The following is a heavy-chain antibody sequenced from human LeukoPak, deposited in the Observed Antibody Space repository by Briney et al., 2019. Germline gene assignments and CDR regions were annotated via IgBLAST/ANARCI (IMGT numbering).Heavy chain of an antibody. CDR1: GYTFTSYG. V-gene: IGHV1-18*01. J-gene: IGHJ6*02. Sequence: RASVKVSCKASGYTFTSYGISWVRQAPGQGLEWMGWISAYNGNTNYAQKLQGRVTMTTDTSTSTAYMELRSLRSDDTAVYYCARDGILEWLRYYYGMDVWGQGTTVTVSS. CDR3: ARDGILEWLRYYYGMDV. D-gene: IGHD3-3*01. CDR2: ISAYNGNT.